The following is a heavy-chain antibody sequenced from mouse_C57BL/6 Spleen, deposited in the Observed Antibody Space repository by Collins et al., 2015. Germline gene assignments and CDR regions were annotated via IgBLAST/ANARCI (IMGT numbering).Heavy chain of an antibody. Sequence: KFKGKATLTVDKSSSTAYMQLSSLTSEDSAVYFCARGYDYDPSWFAYWGQGTLVTVSA. D-gene: IGHD2-4*01. V-gene: IGHV1-12*01. J-gene: IGHJ3*01. CDR3: ARGYDYDPSWFAY.